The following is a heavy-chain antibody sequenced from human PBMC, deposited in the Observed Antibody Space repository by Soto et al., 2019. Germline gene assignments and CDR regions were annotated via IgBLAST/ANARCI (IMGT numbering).Heavy chain of an antibody. V-gene: IGHV3-23*01. CDR2: ISGSGGST. D-gene: IGHD1-26*01. CDR3: AKDGWELPKSLDY. CDR1: GFTFSSYA. J-gene: IGHJ4*02. Sequence: EVQLLESGGGLVQPGGSLRLSCAASGFTFSSYAMSWVRQAPGKGLEWVSAISGSGGSTYYADSVKGRFTISRDNSNNTLYLQMNSLRAEDTAVNYCAKDGWELPKSLDYWGQGTLVTVSS.